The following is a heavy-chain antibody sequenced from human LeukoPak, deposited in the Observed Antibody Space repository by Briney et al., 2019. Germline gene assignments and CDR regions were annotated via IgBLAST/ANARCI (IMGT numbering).Heavy chain of an antibody. CDR1: GGTFSSYA. V-gene: IGHV1-69*04. CDR2: IIPIFGMA. Sequence: SVKVSCKASGGTFSSYAISWVRQAPGQELEWMGRIIPIFGMANHAQNFQGRVTITADKSTSTAYMELSSLTSEDTAVYFCARDADIAVAGISSANWFDPWGQGTLVTV. D-gene: IGHD6-19*01. CDR3: ARDADIAVAGISSANWFDP. J-gene: IGHJ5*02.